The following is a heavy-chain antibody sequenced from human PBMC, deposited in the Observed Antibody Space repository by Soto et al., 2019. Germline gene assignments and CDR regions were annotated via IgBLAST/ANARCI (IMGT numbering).Heavy chain of an antibody. Sequence: ASVKVSCKASGYTFTSYDITWVRQATGQGLEWMGWMNPNSGNTGCAQKFQGRVTMTRNTSISTAYMELSSLRFEDTAMYACEKGHISSTNNWDEAWGQGTLVSVSS. CDR3: EKGHISSTNNWDEA. CDR2: MNPNSGNT. CDR1: GYTFTSYD. J-gene: IGHJ5*02. V-gene: IGHV1-8*01. D-gene: IGHD1-20*01.